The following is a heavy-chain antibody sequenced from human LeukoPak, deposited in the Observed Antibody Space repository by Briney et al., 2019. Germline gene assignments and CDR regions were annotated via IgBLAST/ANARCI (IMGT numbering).Heavy chain of an antibody. CDR3: ARDFGTTGWHTFDY. D-gene: IGHD6-19*01. J-gene: IGHJ4*02. CDR1: GDSVSSKNGA. Sequence: SQTLSLTCVVSGDSVSSKNGAWNWIRQSPSRGLEWLGRTYYRSKWYNDYAESMEGRMTISQDTSKNQYSLHLNSVAPDDTAVYYCARDFGTTGWHTFDYWGQGTLVTVSS. V-gene: IGHV6-1*01. CDR2: TYYRSKWYN.